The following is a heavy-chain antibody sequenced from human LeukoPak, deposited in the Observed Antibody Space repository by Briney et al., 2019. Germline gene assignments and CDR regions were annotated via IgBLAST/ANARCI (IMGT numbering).Heavy chain of an antibody. J-gene: IGHJ5*02. D-gene: IGHD6-25*01. V-gene: IGHV4-4*07. CDR3: ASLGITAPATPGRRWFDP. CDR1: GGSISSYY. CDR2: IYTSGST. Sequence: SVTLSLTCTVSGGSISSYYWSWIRQPAGKGLEWIGRIYTSGSTNYNPSLKSRVTMSVDTSKNQFSLKLSSVTAADTAVYYCASLGITAPATPGRRWFDPWGQGTLVTVSS.